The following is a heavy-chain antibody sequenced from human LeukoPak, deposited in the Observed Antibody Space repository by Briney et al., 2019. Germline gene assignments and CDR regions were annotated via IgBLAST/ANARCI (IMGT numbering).Heavy chain of an antibody. CDR1: GFIFSSYV. Sequence: GGSLRLSCAASGFIFSSYVLHWVRQAPGKGLEWVAVTSHDGSTKYYVGSVKGRFTISRDNSKNTLYLQMNSLRPEDTAVYYCVNIAATGPDYWGQGTLVTVSS. V-gene: IGHV3-30*03. D-gene: IGHD6-13*01. CDR3: VNIAATGPDY. CDR2: TSHDGSTK. J-gene: IGHJ4*02.